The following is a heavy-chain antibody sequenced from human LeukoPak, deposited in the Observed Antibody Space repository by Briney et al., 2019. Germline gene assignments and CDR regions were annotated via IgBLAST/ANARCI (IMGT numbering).Heavy chain of an antibody. V-gene: IGHV4-4*07. CDR2: IYTSGST. Sequence: PSETLSLTCTVSGGSISSYYWSWIRQPAGKGLEWIGRIYTSGSTNYNPSLKSRVTISVDTSKNQFSLKLSSVTAADTAVYYCARGFRVTMVRGVGYYFDYWGQGTLVTVSS. D-gene: IGHD3-10*01. CDR3: ARGFRVTMVRGVGYYFDY. J-gene: IGHJ4*02. CDR1: GGSISSYY.